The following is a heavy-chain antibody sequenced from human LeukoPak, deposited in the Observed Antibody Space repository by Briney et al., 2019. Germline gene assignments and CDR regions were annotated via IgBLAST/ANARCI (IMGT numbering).Heavy chain of an antibody. J-gene: IGHJ5*02. CDR2: IYYSGST. Sequence: KTSETLSLTCTVSGGSISSYYWSWIRQPPGKGLEWIGYIYYSGSTNYNPSLKSRVTISVDTSKNQFSLKLSSVTAADTAVYYCAATEGNSQVDPWGQGTLVTVSS. D-gene: IGHD4-23*01. CDR3: AATEGNSQVDP. CDR1: GGSISSYY. V-gene: IGHV4-59*12.